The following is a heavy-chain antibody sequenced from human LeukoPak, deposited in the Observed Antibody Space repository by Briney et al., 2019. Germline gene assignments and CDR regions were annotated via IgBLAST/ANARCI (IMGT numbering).Heavy chain of an antibody. D-gene: IGHD3-16*02. Sequence: ASVKVSCKASGYTFTGYYMHWVRQAPGQGLEWMGWINPNSGGTNYAQKFQGRVTITADKSTSTAYMELSSLRSEDTAVYYCAREVYDYVWGSYRPEAFDIWGQGTMVTVSS. J-gene: IGHJ3*02. CDR3: AREVYDYVWGSYRPEAFDI. V-gene: IGHV1-2*02. CDR1: GYTFTGYY. CDR2: INPNSGGT.